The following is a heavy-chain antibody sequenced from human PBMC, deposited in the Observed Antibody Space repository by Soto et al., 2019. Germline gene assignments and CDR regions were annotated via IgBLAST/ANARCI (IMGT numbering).Heavy chain of an antibody. CDR2: IYYSGST. CDR3: ARREQLTDAFDI. D-gene: IGHD5-18*01. Sequence: QLQLQESGPGLVKPSETLSLTCTVSGGSISSSSYYWGWIRQPPGKGLEWIGSIYYSGSTYYNPSLKSRVTISVDTSKNQFSLKLSSVTAADTAVYYCARREQLTDAFDIWGQGTMVTVSS. V-gene: IGHV4-39*01. J-gene: IGHJ3*02. CDR1: GGSISSSSYY.